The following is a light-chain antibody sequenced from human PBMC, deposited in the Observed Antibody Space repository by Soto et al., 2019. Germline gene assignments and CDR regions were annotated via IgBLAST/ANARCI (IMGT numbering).Light chain of an antibody. Sequence: ELVLTQSPATLSLSPGERATLSCRASQSVSSYLAWYQQKPGQAPRLLIYDASNRATGIPARFSGSGSGTDFTLTISSLEPEDFAVYYRQQRSNWPWTFGQGNQVEIK. CDR2: DAS. V-gene: IGKV3-11*01. CDR1: QSVSSY. CDR3: QQRSNWPWT. J-gene: IGKJ1*01.